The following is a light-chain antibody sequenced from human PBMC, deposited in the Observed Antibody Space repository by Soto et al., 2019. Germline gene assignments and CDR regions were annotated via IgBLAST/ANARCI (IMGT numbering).Light chain of an antibody. V-gene: IGLV4-60*02. Sequence: QPVRTQSSSASASLGSSVKLTCTLSSGHSSYIIAWHQQQPGKAPRYLMKLEGSGSYNKGSGVPDRFSGSSSGADRYLTISNLQFEDEADYYCETWDFNTRVFGGGTKVTVL. CDR3: ETWDFNTRV. CDR1: SGHSSYI. J-gene: IGLJ3*02. CDR2: LEGSGSY.